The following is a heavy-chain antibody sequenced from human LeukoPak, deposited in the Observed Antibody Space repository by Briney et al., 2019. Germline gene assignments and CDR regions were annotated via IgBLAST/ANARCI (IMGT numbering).Heavy chain of an antibody. J-gene: IGHJ3*02. V-gene: IGHV1-2*02. Sequence: ASVKVSCKASGYTFTGYYMHWVRQAPGQGLEWMGWINPNSGGTNYAQKFQGRVTMTRDTSISTAYMELSRLRSDDTAVYYRARDLVPETYYDPWGAFDIWGQGTMVTVSS. D-gene: IGHD3-3*01. CDR1: GYTFTGYY. CDR3: ARDLVPETYYDPWGAFDI. CDR2: INPNSGGT.